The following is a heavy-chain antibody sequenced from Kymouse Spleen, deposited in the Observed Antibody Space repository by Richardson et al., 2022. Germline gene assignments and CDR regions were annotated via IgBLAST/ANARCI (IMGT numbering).Heavy chain of an antibody. CDR3: ARGYDILTGYSYYYYYGMDV. J-gene: IGHJ6*02. Sequence: QVQLQESGPGLVKPSQTLSLTCTVSGGSISSGGYYWSWIRQHPGKGLEWIGYIYYSGSTYYNPSLKSRVTISVDTSKNQFSLKLSSVTAADTAVYYCARGYDILTGYSYYYYYGMDVWGQGTTVTVSS. D-gene: IGHD3-9*01. CDR1: GGSISSGGYY. CDR2: IYYSGST. V-gene: IGHV4-31*03.